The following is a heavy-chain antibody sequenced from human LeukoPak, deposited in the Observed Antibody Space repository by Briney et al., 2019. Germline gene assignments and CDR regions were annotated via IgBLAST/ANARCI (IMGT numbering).Heavy chain of an antibody. D-gene: IGHD5-12*01. V-gene: IGHV1-18*04. CDR1: GYTFTSYG. CDR2: ISAYNGNT. CDR3: ARAPAKVATIQGGSSY. Sequence: ASVKVSCKASGYTFTSYGISWVRQAPGQGLEWMGWISAYNGNTNHAQKLQGRVTMTTDTSTSTAYMELRSLRSDDTAVYYCARAPAKVATIQGGSSYWGQGTLVTVSS. J-gene: IGHJ4*02.